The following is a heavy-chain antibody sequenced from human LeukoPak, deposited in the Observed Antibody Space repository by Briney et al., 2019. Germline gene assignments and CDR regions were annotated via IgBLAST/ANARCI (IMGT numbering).Heavy chain of an antibody. Sequence: SETLSLTCTVSGGSISSGDYYWSWIRQPPGKGLEWIGYIYYSGSTYYNPSLKSRVTISVDTSKNQFSLKLSFVTAADTAVYYCARVDIVATTSDYWGQGTLVTVSS. CDR1: GGSISSGDYY. CDR2: IYYSGST. D-gene: IGHD5-12*01. V-gene: IGHV4-30-4*01. CDR3: ARVDIVATTSDY. J-gene: IGHJ4*02.